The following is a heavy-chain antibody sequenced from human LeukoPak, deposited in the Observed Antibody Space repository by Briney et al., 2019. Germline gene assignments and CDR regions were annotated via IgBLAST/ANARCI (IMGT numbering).Heavy chain of an antibody. CDR3: ARVVPYYDFWSGPVDY. CDR2: ISSNGRSA. CDR1: GFSLSSYA. Sequence: GGSLRLSCTASGFSLSSYAMHWVRQAPGKGLEYISAISSNGRSAYYANTVKGRFTISRDISKNMVYLQMGSLRPEDMAVYYCARVVPYYDFWSGPVDYWGQGILVTVST. J-gene: IGHJ4*02. D-gene: IGHD3-3*01. V-gene: IGHV3-64*01.